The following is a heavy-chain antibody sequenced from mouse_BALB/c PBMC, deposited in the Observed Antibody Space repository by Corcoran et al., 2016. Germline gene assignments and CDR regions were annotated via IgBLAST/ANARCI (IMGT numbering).Heavy chain of an antibody. Sequence: EVQLQQSGPELVKPGASVKISCKASGYSFTGYYMHWVKQSHVKSLEWIGRINPYNGATSYNQNFKDKASLTVDKSSSTAYMELHSLTSEDSAVYYCVRDYDYWYFDVWGAGTTVTVSS. CDR1: GYSFTGYY. CDR3: VRDYDYWYFDV. J-gene: IGHJ1*01. D-gene: IGHD2-4*01. CDR2: INPYNGAT. V-gene: IGHV1-26*01.